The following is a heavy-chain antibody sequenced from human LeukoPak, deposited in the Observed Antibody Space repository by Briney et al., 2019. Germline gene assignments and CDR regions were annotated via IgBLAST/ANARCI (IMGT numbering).Heavy chain of an antibody. CDR1: AFTFSSYE. CDR3: TRYPRITMVRGVIITSDAFDI. V-gene: IGHV3-48*03. J-gene: IGHJ3*02. Sequence: PGGYLRLSCAASAFTFSSYEMNWVRQAPGKGLEWVSYISSSGSTIYYADSVKGRFTISRDNAKNSLYLQMNSLRAEDTAVYYCTRYPRITMVRGVIITSDAFDIWGQGTMVTVSS. CDR2: ISSSGSTI. D-gene: IGHD3-10*01.